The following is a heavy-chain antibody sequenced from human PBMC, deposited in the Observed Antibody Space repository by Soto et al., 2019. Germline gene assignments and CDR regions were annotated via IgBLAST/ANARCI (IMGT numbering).Heavy chain of an antibody. CDR2: ITSSGTTV. J-gene: IGHJ4*02. V-gene: IGHV3-48*02. CDR1: GFTFSSYS. Sequence: GGSLRLSCASSGFTFSSYSLNWVRQAPGKGLEWVSYITSSGTTVYYADSVRGRFTISRDNAKNSLYLQMNSLRDDDTAVYYCARGSSNWAYYFDFWGQGTLVTVSS. CDR3: ARGSSNWAYYFDF. D-gene: IGHD6-13*01.